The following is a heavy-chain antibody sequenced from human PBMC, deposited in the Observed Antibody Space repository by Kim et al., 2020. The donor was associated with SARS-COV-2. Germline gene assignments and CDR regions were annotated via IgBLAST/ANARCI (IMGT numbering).Heavy chain of an antibody. V-gene: IGHV1-18*01. J-gene: IGHJ4*02. CDR2: ISAYNGNT. D-gene: IGHD3-3*01. CDR1: GYTFTSYG. Sequence: ASVKVSCKASGYTFTSYGISWVRQAPGQGLEWMGWISAYNGNTNYAQKLQGRVTMTTDTSMSTAYMELRSLRSDDTAVYYCAREMSSRITSFGVVISPTPAFDYWGQGTLVTVSS. CDR3: AREMSSRITSFGVVISPTPAFDY.